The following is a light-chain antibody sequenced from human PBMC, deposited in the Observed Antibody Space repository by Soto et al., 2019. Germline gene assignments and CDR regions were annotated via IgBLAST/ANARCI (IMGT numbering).Light chain of an antibody. Sequence: DIVMTQSPLSLPVTPGEPASISCRSSQSLLHVNGYTYLDWYLQKPGQSPQLLMYLVSIRASGVPDRFSGSGSGTDLTLKISRVEAEDVGVYYCMQAVQIPGTFGQGTKVEIK. CDR1: QSLLHVNGYTY. CDR2: LVS. CDR3: MQAVQIPGT. V-gene: IGKV2-28*01. J-gene: IGKJ1*01.